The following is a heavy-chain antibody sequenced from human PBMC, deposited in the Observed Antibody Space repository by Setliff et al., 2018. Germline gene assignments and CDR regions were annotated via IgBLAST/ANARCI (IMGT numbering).Heavy chain of an antibody. V-gene: IGHV1-18*01. J-gene: IGHJ4*02. Sequence: ASVKVSCKSSGYTFTSYGVSWVRRAPGQGLEWMGWVNPYNGDTKNAQKFQGRVAMTTDTSTATVFMELRSLRSDDTAVYYCARSPPTVVVTAIQAIFDYWGQGTLVTVSS. CDR1: GYTFTSYG. CDR2: VNPYNGDT. D-gene: IGHD2-21*02. CDR3: ARSPPTVVVTAIQAIFDY.